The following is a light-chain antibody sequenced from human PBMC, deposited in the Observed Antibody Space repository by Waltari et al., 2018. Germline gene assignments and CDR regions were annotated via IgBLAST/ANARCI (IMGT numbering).Light chain of an antibody. CDR1: QSVLYSSNDKNY. J-gene: IGKJ3*01. CDR2: WAS. Sequence: DIVMTQSPDSLAVSLGERAPINCKSSQSVLYSSNDKNYLAWYQHKPGQPPKLLIYWASTLESGVPDRFSGSGSGTDFTLTISSLQAEDVAVYYCQQYSISPFAFGPGTKVDI. V-gene: IGKV4-1*01. CDR3: QQYSISPFA.